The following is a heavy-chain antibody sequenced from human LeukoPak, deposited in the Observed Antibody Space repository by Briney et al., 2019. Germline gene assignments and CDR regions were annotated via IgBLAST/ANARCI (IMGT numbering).Heavy chain of an antibody. CDR2: ISSGSSTI. V-gene: IGHV3-48*01. D-gene: IGHD3-22*01. J-gene: IGHJ4*02. CDR3: AKDLESYYYGSSIYRAAFDY. Sequence: GGSLRLSCAASGFTFSSYSMNWVRQAPGKGLEWISYISSGSSTIYYADSVKGRFTISRDNAKNSLYLQMNSLRAEDTAIYYCAKDLESYYYGSSIYRAAFDYWGQGTLVTVSS. CDR1: GFTFSSYS.